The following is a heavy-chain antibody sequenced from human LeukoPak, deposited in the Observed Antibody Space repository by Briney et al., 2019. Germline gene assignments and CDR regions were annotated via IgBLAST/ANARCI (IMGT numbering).Heavy chain of an antibody. Sequence: PSETLSLTCTVSGGSISSYYWSWIRQPPGKGLEWVGYIYYSGSTNYNPSLKSRVTISVDTSKNQFSLKLSSVTAADTAVYYCARAIGWFGELFSEYYYYYYMDVWGKGTTVTISS. V-gene: IGHV4-59*01. CDR3: ARAIGWFGELFSEYYYYYYMDV. J-gene: IGHJ6*03. D-gene: IGHD3-10*01. CDR2: IYYSGST. CDR1: GGSISSYY.